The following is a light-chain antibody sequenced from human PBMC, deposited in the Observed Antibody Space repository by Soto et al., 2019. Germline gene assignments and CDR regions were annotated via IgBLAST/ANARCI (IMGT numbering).Light chain of an antibody. CDR3: QSYDSSLSGYVV. V-gene: IGLV1-40*01. CDR2: GNS. J-gene: IGLJ2*01. CDR1: SSNIGAGYD. Sequence: QSVLTQAPSVSGAPGQRVTISCTGSSSNIGAGYDVHWYQQLPGTAPKLLIYGNSNRPSGVPDRFSGSKSGTSASLTITGLQAEDEADYYCQSYDSSLSGYVVFGGGTKLIVL.